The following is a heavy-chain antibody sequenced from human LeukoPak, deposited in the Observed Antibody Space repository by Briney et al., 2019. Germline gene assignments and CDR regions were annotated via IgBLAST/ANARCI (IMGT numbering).Heavy chain of an antibody. CDR1: GFTFSSYS. J-gene: IGHJ6*03. Sequence: PGGSLRLSCAASGFTFSSYSMNWVRQAPGKGLEWIGEINHSGSTNYNPSLKSRVTISVDTSKNQFSLKLSSVTAADTAVYYCARQLPGRYFDWLLLHYYYYYYMDVWGKGTTVTISS. V-gene: IGHV4-34*01. D-gene: IGHD3-9*01. CDR2: INHSGST. CDR3: ARQLPGRYFDWLLLHYYYYYYMDV.